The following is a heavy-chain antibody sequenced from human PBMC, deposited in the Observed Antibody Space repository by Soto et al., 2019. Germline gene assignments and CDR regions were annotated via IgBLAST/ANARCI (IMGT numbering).Heavy chain of an antibody. D-gene: IGHD6-13*01. CDR2: FDPEDGET. V-gene: IGHV1-24*01. J-gene: IGHJ5*02. CDR1: RYECTSWS. CDR3: ATDGGLKIAAAGTVWFDP. Sequence: ICSEFSRYECTSWSMQCVRQAPGKGLEWMGGFDPEDGETIYAQKFQGRVTMTEDTSTDTAYMELSSLRSEDTAVYYCATDGGLKIAAAGTVWFDPWGQGTLVTVSS.